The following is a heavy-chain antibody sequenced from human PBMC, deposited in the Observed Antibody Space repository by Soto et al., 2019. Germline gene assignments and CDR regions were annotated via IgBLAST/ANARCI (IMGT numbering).Heavy chain of an antibody. V-gene: IGHV3-23*01. CDR3: AKAGRITMVRGVLD. Sequence: GGSLRLSCAASGFTFSSYAMSWVRQAPGKGLEWVSAISGSGGSTYYADSVKGRFTISRDNSKNTLYLQMNSLRAEDTAVYYCAKAGRITMVRGVLDWGQGTLVTVSS. D-gene: IGHD3-10*01. J-gene: IGHJ4*02. CDR1: GFTFSSYA. CDR2: ISGSGGST.